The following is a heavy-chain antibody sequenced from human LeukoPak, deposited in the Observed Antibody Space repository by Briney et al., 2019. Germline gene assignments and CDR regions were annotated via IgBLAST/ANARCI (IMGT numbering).Heavy chain of an antibody. V-gene: IGHV3-33*01. CDR2: IWFDGSNQ. CDR1: GFTFSTYG. Sequence: PVRSLRLSCAASGFTFSTYGMHWVRQAPGKGLEWVAVIWFDGSNQYYVDSVRGRFSISRDNSKNTLYLQMNTLRAEDTGVYYCARDRGSGDSFDLWGQGAMVTVSS. D-gene: IGHD6-19*01. CDR3: ARDRGSGDSFDL. J-gene: IGHJ3*01.